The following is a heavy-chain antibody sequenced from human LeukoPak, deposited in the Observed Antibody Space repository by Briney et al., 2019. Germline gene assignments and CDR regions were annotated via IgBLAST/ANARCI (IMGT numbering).Heavy chain of an antibody. CDR2: MNPNSGNT. Sequence: GASVKVSCKASGYTFTSYDINWVRQATGQGLEWMGWMNPNSGNTGYAQKFQGRVTMTRNTSISTAYMGLSSLRSEDTAVYYCARGIRFYYGSGSYELNYYYYMDVWGKGTTVTISS. CDR3: ARGIRFYYGSGSYELNYYYYMDV. J-gene: IGHJ6*03. CDR1: GYTFTSYD. D-gene: IGHD3-10*01. V-gene: IGHV1-8*01.